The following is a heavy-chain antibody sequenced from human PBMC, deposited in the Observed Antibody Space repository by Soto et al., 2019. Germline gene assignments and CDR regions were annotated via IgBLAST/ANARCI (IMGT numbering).Heavy chain of an antibody. CDR1: RGSFSGYF. Sequence: QVQLQQWGAGLLKPSETLSLTCAVFRGSFSGYFWSWIRQPPGEGLEWIGEISHSGSTNYNPSLKGRVTISVDTSENQFSLKLTSVTAADTAVYYCARGEWLPRSDYWGQGTLVTVSS. J-gene: IGHJ4*02. CDR2: ISHSGST. CDR3: ARGEWLPRSDY. V-gene: IGHV4-34*01. D-gene: IGHD3-3*01.